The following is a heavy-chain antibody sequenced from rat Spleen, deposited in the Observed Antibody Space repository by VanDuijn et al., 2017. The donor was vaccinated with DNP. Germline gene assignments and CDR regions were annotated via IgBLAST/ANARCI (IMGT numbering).Heavy chain of an antibody. CDR3: TRLRAPWGYFDY. CDR2: ISISVGPT. J-gene: IGHJ2*01. D-gene: IGHD3-1*01. V-gene: IGHV5S13*01. Sequence: EVQLVESGGGLVQPGRSLKLSCAASGFTFINYGMAWVRQAPTKGLEWVATISISVGPTYYRDSVKGRFTISRDNAKSTLYLQMNSLRSEDTATYYCTRLRAPWGYFDYWGQGVMVTVSS. CDR1: GFTFINYG.